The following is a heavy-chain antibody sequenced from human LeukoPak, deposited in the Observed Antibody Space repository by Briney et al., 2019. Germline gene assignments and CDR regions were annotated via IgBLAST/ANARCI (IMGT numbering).Heavy chain of an antibody. CDR3: ARSADYFYYGMDV. Sequence: ASVKVSCKASEYSFTSYAMNWVRQAPGQGLEWTGWINTNTGNPTYAQGFTGRLVFSLDTSVSTAYLQISSLKAEDTAVYYCARSADYFYYGMDVWGQGTTVTVSS. CDR1: EYSFTSYA. J-gene: IGHJ6*02. V-gene: IGHV7-4-1*02. CDR2: INTNTGNP.